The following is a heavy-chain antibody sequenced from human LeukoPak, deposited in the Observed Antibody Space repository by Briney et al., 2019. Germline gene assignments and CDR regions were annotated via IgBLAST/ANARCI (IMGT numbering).Heavy chain of an antibody. CDR3: ARVLFVDTALNYFDY. V-gene: IGHV1-18*04. Sequence: ASVKVSCKASGYTFTSYGISWVRQAPGQGLEWMGWISAYNGNTNYAQKLQGRVTMTTDTSTSTAYMELRSLRSDGTAVYYCARVLFVDTALNYFDYWGQGTLVTVSS. J-gene: IGHJ4*02. D-gene: IGHD5-18*01. CDR1: GYTFTSYG. CDR2: ISAYNGNT.